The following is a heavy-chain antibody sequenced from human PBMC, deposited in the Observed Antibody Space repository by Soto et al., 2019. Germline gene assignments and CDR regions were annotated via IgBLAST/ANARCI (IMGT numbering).Heavy chain of an antibody. Sequence: QVQLQQWGAGLLKPSETLSLTCGVYGGSFSAYYWSWIRQPPGKGLEWIGEISYTGSSNYNPSLTSRVTISVDTSKNQFSLQLGSVTAADTAVYYCARGGRGMSTARAGMDVWGQGTTVTVSS. D-gene: IGHD5-18*01. CDR1: GGSFSAYY. CDR3: ARGGRGMSTARAGMDV. V-gene: IGHV4-34*02. J-gene: IGHJ6*02. CDR2: ISYTGSS.